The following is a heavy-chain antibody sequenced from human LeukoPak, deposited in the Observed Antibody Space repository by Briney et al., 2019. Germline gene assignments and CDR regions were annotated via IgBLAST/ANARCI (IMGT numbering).Heavy chain of an antibody. V-gene: IGHV4-59*12. CDR3: ARGALESKAAAGIDY. CDR1: GGSISSYY. Sequence: SETLSLTCTVSGGSISSYYWSWIRQPPGKGLEWIGSIYYSGSTYYNPSLKSRVTISVDTSKNQFSLKLSSVTAADTAVYYCARGALESKAAAGIDYWGQGTLVTVSS. D-gene: IGHD6-13*01. J-gene: IGHJ4*02. CDR2: IYYSGST.